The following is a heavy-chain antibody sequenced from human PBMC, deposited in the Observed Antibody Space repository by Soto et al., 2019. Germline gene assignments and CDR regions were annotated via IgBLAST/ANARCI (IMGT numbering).Heavy chain of an antibody. J-gene: IGHJ6*02. Sequence: QVQLQESGPGLVKPSQTLSLTCTVSGGSISSGSYYWSWIRQHPGKGLEWIGYIYYSGSTYYNPSLKSRVTISVDTSKNQFSLKLSSVTAADTAVYYCARDLLRFLEWGNYYYYYGMDVWGQGTTVTVSS. CDR3: ARDLLRFLEWGNYYYYYGMDV. CDR1: GGSISSGSYY. D-gene: IGHD3-3*01. V-gene: IGHV4-31*03. CDR2: IYYSGST.